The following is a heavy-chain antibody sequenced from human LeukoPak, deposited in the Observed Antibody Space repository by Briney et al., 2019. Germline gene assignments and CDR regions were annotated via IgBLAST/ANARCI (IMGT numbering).Heavy chain of an antibody. Sequence: GGSLRLSCAASGFTFSTYAMHWVRQAPDKGLEWVAVISYGGSSIYYADSVKGRFTISRDNSKNTLYLQMNSLRTEDTAMYYCARDALTGYYSPGYYFDYWGQGTLVTVSS. V-gene: IGHV3-30-3*01. D-gene: IGHD3-9*01. CDR1: GFTFSTYA. CDR3: ARDALTGYYSPGYYFDY. J-gene: IGHJ4*02. CDR2: ISYGGSSI.